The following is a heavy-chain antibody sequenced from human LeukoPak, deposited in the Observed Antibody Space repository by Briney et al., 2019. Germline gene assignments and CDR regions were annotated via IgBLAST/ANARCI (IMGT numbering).Heavy chain of an antibody. CDR2: ISYDGSNK. D-gene: IGHD6-6*01. J-gene: IGHJ4*02. CDR3: ARVSSNLGSSDFDY. Sequence: GGSLRLSCEASGFTFSSYAMHWVRQAPGKGLEWVAVISYDGSNKYYADSVKGRFTISRDNSKNTLYLQMNSLRAEDTAVYYCARVSSNLGSSDFDYWGQGTLVTVSS. V-gene: IGHV3-30*04. CDR1: GFTFSSYA.